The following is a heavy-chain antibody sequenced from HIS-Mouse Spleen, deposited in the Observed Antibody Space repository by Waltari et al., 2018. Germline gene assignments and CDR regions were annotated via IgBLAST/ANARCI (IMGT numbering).Heavy chain of an antibody. CDR3: ARGLAARFDY. V-gene: IGHV4-34*01. Sequence: AGLLKPSETLSLTCAVYGGSFSGYYWSWIRQPPGKGLEWIGEINHSGSTNYNPSLKSRVTISVDTSKNQFSLKLSSVTAADTAVYYCARGLAARFDYWGQGTLVTVSS. D-gene: IGHD6-6*01. CDR2: INHSGST. CDR1: GGSFSGYY. J-gene: IGHJ4*02.